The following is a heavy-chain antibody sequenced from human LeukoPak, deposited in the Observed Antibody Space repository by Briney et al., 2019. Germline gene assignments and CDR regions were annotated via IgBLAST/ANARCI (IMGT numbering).Heavy chain of an antibody. CDR2: ISHTGST. CDR1: GYSISNGYN. Sequence: SETLSLTCTVSGYSISNGYNWGWVRQPPGKGLECIGSISHTGSTYYNPSLESRVTISLDTSNNQFSLELSSVTAADTAVYYCARTYINYSNYFDPWGQGSLVTVSS. D-gene: IGHD4-11*01. V-gene: IGHV4-38-2*02. CDR3: ARTYINYSNYFDP. J-gene: IGHJ5*02.